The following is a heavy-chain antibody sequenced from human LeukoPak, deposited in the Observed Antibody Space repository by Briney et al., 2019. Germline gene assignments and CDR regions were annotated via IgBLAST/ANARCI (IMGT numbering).Heavy chain of an antibody. CDR1: GYTFTGYY. J-gene: IGHJ4*02. D-gene: IGHD3-22*01. V-gene: IGHV1-2*06. CDR3: ARGGYYDSSGYYYPFDY. Sequence: ASVKVSCKASGYTFTGYYMHWVRQAPGQGLEWMGRINPNSGGTNYAQKFQGRVTMTRDTSISTAYMELSRLRSDDTAVYYCARGGYYDSSGYYYPFDYWGQGTLVTVSS. CDR2: INPNSGGT.